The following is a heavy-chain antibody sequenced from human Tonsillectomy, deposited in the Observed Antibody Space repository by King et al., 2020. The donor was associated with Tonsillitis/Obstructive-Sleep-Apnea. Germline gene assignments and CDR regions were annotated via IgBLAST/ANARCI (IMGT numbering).Heavy chain of an antibody. V-gene: IGHV4-34*01. D-gene: IGHD2-15*01. CDR1: GGSFSGYY. CDR2: INHSGST. Sequence: VQLQQWGAGLLKPSETLSLTCAVYGGSFSGYYWSWIRQPPGNGLEWIGEINHSGSTNYNPSLKGRVTISVDTSKNQFSLKLGSVTAADTAGYYCARLVVVAATRFDPWGQGTLVTVSS. CDR3: ARLVVVAATRFDP. J-gene: IGHJ5*02.